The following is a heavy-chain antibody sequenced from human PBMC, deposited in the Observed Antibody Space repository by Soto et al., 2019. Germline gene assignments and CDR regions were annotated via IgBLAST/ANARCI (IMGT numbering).Heavy chain of an antibody. J-gene: IGHJ4*02. Sequence: GASLKISCKGSGYSFAGYWITWVRQKPGKGLEWMGRIDPSDSQTYYSPSFRGHVTISVTKSITTVFLQWSSLRASDTAMYYCARQIYDSDTGPNFQYYFDSWGQGTPVTVSS. CDR3: ARQIYDSDTGPNFQYYFDS. D-gene: IGHD3-22*01. V-gene: IGHV5-10-1*01. CDR2: IDPSDSQT. CDR1: GYSFAGYW.